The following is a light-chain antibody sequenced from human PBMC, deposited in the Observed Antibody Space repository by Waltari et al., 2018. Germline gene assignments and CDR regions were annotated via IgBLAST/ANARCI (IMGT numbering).Light chain of an antibody. CDR1: QDIRKN. V-gene: IGKV1-33*01. CDR2: DAS. Sequence: DIQMNQSPSSLSVSVHDSVTTTCQASQDIRKNLNWFQQTPGKAPQVLIFDASNSQAAVPSSFSGSGSGTDFAFTISSLQPEDIGTYFCQQYANLPLTFGGGTRVEIK. CDR3: QQYANLPLT. J-gene: IGKJ4*01.